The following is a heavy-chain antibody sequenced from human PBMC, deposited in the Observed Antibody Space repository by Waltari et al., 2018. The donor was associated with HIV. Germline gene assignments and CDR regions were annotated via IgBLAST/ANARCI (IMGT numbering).Heavy chain of an antibody. Sequence: EVQLVESGGGLVQPGGSLRLSCAASGFTVSRNYLSWVRQAPGKGLEWVSVIYSGGSTYYADSVKGRFTISRDNSKNTLYLQMNSLRAEDTAVYYCARDGQYSYSFDYWGQGTLVTVSS. D-gene: IGHD5-18*01. J-gene: IGHJ4*02. CDR3: ARDGQYSYSFDY. CDR2: IYSGGST. V-gene: IGHV3-66*01. CDR1: GFTVSRNY.